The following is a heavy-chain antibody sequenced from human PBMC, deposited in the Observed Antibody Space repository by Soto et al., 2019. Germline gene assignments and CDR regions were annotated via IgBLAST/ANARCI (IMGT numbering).Heavy chain of an antibody. D-gene: IGHD2-15*01. J-gene: IGHJ6*02. CDR3: ARDIEGYYYYYGMDA. Sequence: EVQLVESGGGLVQPGGFLRLSCAASGYTFSSYSMNWVRQAPGKGLEWVSYISSSSSTIYYADSVKGRFTISRDNAKNSLYLQMNSLRDEDTAVYYCARDIEGYYYYYGMDAWGQGTTVTVSS. CDR1: GYTFSSYS. V-gene: IGHV3-48*02. CDR2: ISSSSSTI.